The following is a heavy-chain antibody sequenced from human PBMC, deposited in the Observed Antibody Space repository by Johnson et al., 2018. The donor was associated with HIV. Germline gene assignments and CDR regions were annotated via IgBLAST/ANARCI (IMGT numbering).Heavy chain of an antibody. CDR3: AKARPMIDRELDAFDI. CDR1: GFTFSNYA. J-gene: IGHJ3*02. Sequence: QVQLVESGGGVVQPGRSLRLSCAASGFTFSNYALHWVRQAPGKGLEWVAVISYDGSNKYYADSVKGRFTISRDNSKNTLDVQMNSLRAEDTAVYYCAKARPMIDRELDAFDIWGQGTMVTVSS. V-gene: IGHV3-30*04. D-gene: IGHD3-22*01. CDR2: ISYDGSNK.